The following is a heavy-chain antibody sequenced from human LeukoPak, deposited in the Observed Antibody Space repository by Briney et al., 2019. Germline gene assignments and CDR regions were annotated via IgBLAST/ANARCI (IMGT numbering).Heavy chain of an antibody. J-gene: IGHJ6*03. CDR1: GFTFSDYY. V-gene: IGHV3-11*04. CDR3: ARVQLNYYYMDV. CDR2: ISSSGSTI. D-gene: IGHD2-2*01. Sequence: GGSLRLSCAASGFTFSDYYMSWVRQAPGKGLEWVSYISSSGSTIYYADSVKGRFPISRDNAKNSLYLQMNSLRAEDTAVYYCARVQLNYYYMDVWGKGTTVTVSS.